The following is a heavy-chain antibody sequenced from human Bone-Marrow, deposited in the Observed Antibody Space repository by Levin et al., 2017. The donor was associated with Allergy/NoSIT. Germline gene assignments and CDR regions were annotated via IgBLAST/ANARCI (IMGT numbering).Heavy chain of an antibody. V-gene: IGHV3-7*01. CDR2: INQDGSTK. D-gene: IGHD2-2*02. Sequence: GGSLRLSCAASGFTFNNFFMTWVRLAPGKGLEWVANINQDGSTKQYVDSVKGRFTISRDNAENSLYLQMSSLRDEYTALYYCAREQYTGVSYFGMDVWGQGTTVTVSS. J-gene: IGHJ6*02. CDR3: AREQYTGVSYFGMDV. CDR1: GFTFNNFF.